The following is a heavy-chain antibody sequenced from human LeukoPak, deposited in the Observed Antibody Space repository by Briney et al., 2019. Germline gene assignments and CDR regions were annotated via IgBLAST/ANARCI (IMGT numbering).Heavy chain of an antibody. J-gene: IGHJ4*02. CDR2: MNPNSGNT. CDR1: GYTFTIYD. Sequence: ASVKVSCKASGYTFTIYDINWVRQATGKGLEWMGWMNPNSGNTGYAEKFQGRVTMTRNISIRTAYMELSTLRSDDTAVYYCARGRGYSYGYADYWGQGTLVTVSS. CDR3: ARGRGYSYGYADY. D-gene: IGHD5-18*01. V-gene: IGHV1-8*01.